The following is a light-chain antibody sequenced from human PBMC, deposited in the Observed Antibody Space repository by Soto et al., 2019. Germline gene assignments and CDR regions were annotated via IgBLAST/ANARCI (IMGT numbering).Light chain of an antibody. J-gene: IGKJ1*01. CDR3: QQYNNWPST. CDR1: QSVSRN. V-gene: IGKV3-15*01. Sequence: EIVMTQSPATLSVSPGERATLSCRASQSVSRNLAWYQQKPGQAPRLLIYGSSTRATGIPARFSGSGSGTEFTLTISSLQSEDFAVYYCQQYNNWPSTFSQGTKVEIK. CDR2: GSS.